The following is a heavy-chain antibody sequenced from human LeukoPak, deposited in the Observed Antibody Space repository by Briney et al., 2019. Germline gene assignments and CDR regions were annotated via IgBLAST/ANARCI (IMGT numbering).Heavy chain of an antibody. CDR1: GFTFSSYA. Sequence: GGSLRLSCAASGFTFSSYALHWVRQAPGKGLEWVAVISFDGSNKYYADSVEGRFTISRDNSKNTLYLQMNSLRAEDTAVYYCARLPKGSGSSSYFDYWGQGTLVTVSS. D-gene: IGHD3-10*01. CDR2: ISFDGSNK. V-gene: IGHV3-30*04. J-gene: IGHJ4*02. CDR3: ARLPKGSGSSSYFDY.